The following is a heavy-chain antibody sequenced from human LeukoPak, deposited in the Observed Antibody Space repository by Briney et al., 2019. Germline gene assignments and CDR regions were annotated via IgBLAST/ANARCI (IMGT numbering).Heavy chain of an antibody. Sequence: AASVTVSCQSSGGTFSSYAISWVRQAPGQGLAWMGRIIPIFGIANYAQKFQGRLTITADKSTSTAYMELSSLRSEDTDVYYCARDSAGSGYYTPYCYYGMDVWGQGTTVTVSS. D-gene: IGHD3-3*01. V-gene: IGHV1-69*04. J-gene: IGHJ6*02. CDR1: GGTFSSYA. CDR3: ARDSAGSGYYTPYCYYGMDV. CDR2: IIPIFGIA.